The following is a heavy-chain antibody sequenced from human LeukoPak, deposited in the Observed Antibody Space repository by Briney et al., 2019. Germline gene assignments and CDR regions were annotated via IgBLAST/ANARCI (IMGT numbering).Heavy chain of an antibody. CDR3: ARGLLGRGSPFDY. V-gene: IGHV3-74*01. D-gene: IGHD5-12*01. J-gene: IGHJ4*02. CDR2: INGDGSTI. CDR1: GFTFSSYC. Sequence: GGSLRLSCVASGFTFSSYCMHWVRQAPGKGLVWVSRINGDGSTINYAGSVKGRFIISRDNAKNTLYLQMSSLRTEDTAVYYCARGLLGRGSPFDYWGQGTPVTVST.